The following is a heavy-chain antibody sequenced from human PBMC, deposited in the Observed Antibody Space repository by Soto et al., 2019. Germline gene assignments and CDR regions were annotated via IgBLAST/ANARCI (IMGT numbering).Heavy chain of an antibody. CDR2: IYYSGST. D-gene: IGHD3-16*01. CDR3: AREKLGAPLFDY. J-gene: IGHJ4*02. CDR1: VGSISSGDYY. V-gene: IGHV4-30-4*01. Sequence: PSETLSLTCTVSVGSISSGDYYWSWIRQPPGKGLEWIGYIYYSGSTYYNPSLKSRVTISVDTSKNQFSLKLSSVTAADTAVYYCAREKLGAPLFDYWGQGTLVTVSS.